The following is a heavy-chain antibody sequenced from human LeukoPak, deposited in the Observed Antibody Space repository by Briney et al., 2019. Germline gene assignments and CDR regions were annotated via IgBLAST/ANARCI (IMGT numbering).Heavy chain of an antibody. Sequence: GASVKVSCKVSGYTLTELSMHWVRQAPGKGLEWMGGFDPEDGETIYAQKFQGRVTMTRNTSISTAYMELSSLRSEDTAVYYCAREPPHTPVGDGDWGQGTLVTVSS. CDR1: GYTLTELS. J-gene: IGHJ4*02. CDR3: AREPPHTPVGDGD. D-gene: IGHD1-26*01. CDR2: FDPEDGET. V-gene: IGHV1-24*01.